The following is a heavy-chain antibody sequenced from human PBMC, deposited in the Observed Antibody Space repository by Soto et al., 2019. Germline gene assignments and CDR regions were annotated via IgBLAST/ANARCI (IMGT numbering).Heavy chain of an antibody. Sequence: PGGSLRLSCAASGFTFSDYYMSWIRQAPGKGLEWVSYISSRSSTIFYADSVKGRFPISRDNVKNSLYLQMISLRAEDTAVYYCASGTNGAFFVYWGQGILVTVSS. CDR1: GFTFSDYY. J-gene: IGHJ4*02. CDR2: ISSRSSTI. V-gene: IGHV3-11*01. CDR3: ASGTNGAFFVY. D-gene: IGHD2-8*01.